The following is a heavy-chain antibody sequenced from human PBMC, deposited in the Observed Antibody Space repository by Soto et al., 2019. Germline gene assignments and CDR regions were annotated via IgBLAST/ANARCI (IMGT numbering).Heavy chain of an antibody. CDR2: ISYDGSNK. CDR3: AKDHIVAAAPDY. Sequence: QVQLVESGGGVVQPGRSLRLSCAASGFTFETYGMHWVRQAPGKGLEWMAVISYDGSNKYYADSVKGRFTISRDNSKNTLYMHMNSLRAEDTAIYYCAKDHIVAAAPDYWGQGTLVTVSS. V-gene: IGHV3-30*18. CDR1: GFTFETYG. D-gene: IGHD2-2*01. J-gene: IGHJ4*02.